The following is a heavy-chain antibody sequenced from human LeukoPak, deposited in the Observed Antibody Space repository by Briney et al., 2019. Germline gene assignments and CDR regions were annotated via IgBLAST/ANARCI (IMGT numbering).Heavy chain of an antibody. CDR3: ARDRIGDLDY. CDR2: IRSKAYGGTT. V-gene: IGHV3-49*04. Sequence: GGSLRLSCTASGFTFGDYAMSWVRQAPGKGLEWVGFIRSKAYGGTTEYAASGKGRFTISRDDSKSIAYLHMNSLRAEDTAVYYCARDRIGDLDYWGQGTLVTVSS. D-gene: IGHD1-14*01. J-gene: IGHJ4*02. CDR1: GFTFGDYA.